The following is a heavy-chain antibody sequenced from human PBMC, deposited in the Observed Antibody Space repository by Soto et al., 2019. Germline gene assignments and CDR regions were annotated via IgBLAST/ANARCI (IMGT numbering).Heavy chain of an antibody. CDR3: VKWGDGSHSLEF. Sequence: GASVKVSCKASGYIFTGYFIHWVRQTPGQGLQWMGRITPNSGDTKYGQTFQGRVTFTRDTSTSTAYMELSGLRSDDTALYYCVKWGDGSHSLEFWGQGTLLTVSS. J-gene: IGHJ4*03. V-gene: IGHV1-2*06. CDR2: ITPNSGDT. CDR1: GYIFTGYF. D-gene: IGHD1-26*01.